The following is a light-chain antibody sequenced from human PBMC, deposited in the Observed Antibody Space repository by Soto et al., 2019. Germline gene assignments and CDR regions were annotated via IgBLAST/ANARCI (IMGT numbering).Light chain of an antibody. CDR2: GAS. CDR3: QQYNNWPRT. V-gene: IGKV3-15*01. Sequence: EILLTQSPDTLSLSPGERATLSCRASQSVSSNLAWYQQKPGQAPRLLIYGASTRATGIPARFSGSGSGTEFTLTISSLQSEDFAVYYCQQYNNWPRTFGQGTKVDIK. CDR1: QSVSSN. J-gene: IGKJ1*01.